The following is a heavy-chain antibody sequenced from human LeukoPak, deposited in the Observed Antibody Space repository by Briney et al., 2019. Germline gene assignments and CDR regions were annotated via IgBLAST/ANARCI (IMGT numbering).Heavy chain of an antibody. D-gene: IGHD1-1*01. CDR2: MNPNSGNT. J-gene: IGHJ6*03. CDR1: GYTFTSYD. V-gene: IGHV1-8*01. CDR3: ARRTGYYNYMDV. Sequence: ASVKVSCKASGYTFTSYDLNWVRQATGQGLEWMGWMNPNSGNTGYAQKFQGRVTMTRNTSISTAYTELSSLRSEDTAVYYCARRTGYYNYMDVWGKGTTVTVSS.